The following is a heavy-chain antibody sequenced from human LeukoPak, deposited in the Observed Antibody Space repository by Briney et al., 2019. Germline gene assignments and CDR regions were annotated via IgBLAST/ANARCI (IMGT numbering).Heavy chain of an antibody. CDR2: ISYDGSNI. Sequence: GGSLRLFCAASGFTFSSSGMHWVRQAPGKGLDWVAVISYDGSNIYYADSVKGRFTISRDNAKNSLYLQMNSLRAEDTAVYYCAELGITMIGGVWGKGTTVTISS. CDR3: AELGITMIGGV. CDR1: GFTFSSSG. J-gene: IGHJ6*04. D-gene: IGHD3-10*02. V-gene: IGHV3-30*18.